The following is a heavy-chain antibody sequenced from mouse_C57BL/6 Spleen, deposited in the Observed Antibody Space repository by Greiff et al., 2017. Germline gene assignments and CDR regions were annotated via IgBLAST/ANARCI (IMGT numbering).Heavy chain of an antibody. CDR2: IDPSDSYT. D-gene: IGHD3-2*02. V-gene: IGHV1-50*01. CDR3: AIDSSGLYYAMDY. J-gene: IGHJ4*01. Sequence: VQLQQPGAELVKPGASVKLSCKASGYTFTSYWMQWVKQRPGQGLEWIGEIDPSDSYTNYNQKFKGKATLTVDTSSSTAYMQLSSLTSEDSAVYYCAIDSSGLYYAMDYWGQGTSVTVSS. CDR1: GYTFTSYW.